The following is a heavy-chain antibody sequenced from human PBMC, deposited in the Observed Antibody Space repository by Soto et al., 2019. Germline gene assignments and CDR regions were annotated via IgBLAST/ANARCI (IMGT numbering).Heavy chain of an antibody. Sequence: QVQLQESGPGLVKPSQTLSLTCTVSGGSISIGDYYWSWIRQHPGKGLEWIGYIYYSGSTYYNPSLKSRVTISVDTSKNQFSLKLSSVTAADTAVYYCARWWSGSRQGFDPWGQGTLVTVSS. CDR3: ARWWSGSRQGFDP. J-gene: IGHJ5*02. V-gene: IGHV4-31*03. CDR1: GGSISIGDYY. D-gene: IGHD3-3*01. CDR2: IYYSGST.